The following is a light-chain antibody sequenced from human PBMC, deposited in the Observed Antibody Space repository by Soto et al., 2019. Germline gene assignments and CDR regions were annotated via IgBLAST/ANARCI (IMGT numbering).Light chain of an antibody. V-gene: IGKV1-5*03. Sequence: DIQMTQSPSTLSASVGDRVTITCRASQSISSWLAWYQQKPGKAPKLLIYKASSLESGVPSRFSGSGSGTNFTLTFSSLQPDDFATYYCQQYNSYSWTFGQGTKVDIK. CDR2: KAS. CDR1: QSISSW. J-gene: IGKJ1*01. CDR3: QQYNSYSWT.